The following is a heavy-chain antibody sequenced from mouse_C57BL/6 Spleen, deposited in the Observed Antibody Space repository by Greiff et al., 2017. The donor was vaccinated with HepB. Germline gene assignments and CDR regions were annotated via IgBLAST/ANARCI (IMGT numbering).Heavy chain of an antibody. CDR2: IYPGDGDT. CDR1: GYAFSSSW. CDR3: AREGNYYGSFYWYFDV. V-gene: IGHV1-82*01. J-gene: IGHJ1*03. Sequence: VQLVESGPELVKPGASVKISCKASGYAFSSSWMNWVKQRPGKGLEWIGRIYPGDGDTNYNGKFKGKATLTADKSSSTAYMQLSSLTSEDSAVYFCAREGNYYGSFYWYFDVWGTGTTVTVSS. D-gene: IGHD1-1*01.